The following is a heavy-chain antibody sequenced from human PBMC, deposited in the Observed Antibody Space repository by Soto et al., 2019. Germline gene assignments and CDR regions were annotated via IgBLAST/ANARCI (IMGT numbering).Heavy chain of an antibody. Sequence: QVQLVQSGAEVKKPGASVKVSCKASSHTFISYGINWVRQAPGQGLEWMGWISEYDGYTTYAQKLQGRVTMTTDTSTSTVYMELRSLKSDDTAVYYCSTPVLDYWGQGTLVTVSS. CDR1: SHTFISYG. CDR2: ISEYDGYT. J-gene: IGHJ4*02. D-gene: IGHD2-15*01. V-gene: IGHV1-18*01. CDR3: STPVLDY.